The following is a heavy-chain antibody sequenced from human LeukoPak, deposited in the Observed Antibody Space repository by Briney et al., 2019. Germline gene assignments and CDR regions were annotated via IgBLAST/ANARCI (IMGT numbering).Heavy chain of an antibody. Sequence: GGSLRLSCAASGFTFSSYAMSWGRRDAGKGLEWVSAISNNGGYTYYADSVQGRFTISRDNSKSTLCLQMNSLRAEDTAVYYCAKQLGYCSDGSCYFPYWGQGTLVTVSS. CDR3: AKQLGYCSDGSCYFPY. V-gene: IGHV3-23*01. CDR1: GFTFSSYA. CDR2: ISNNGGYT. J-gene: IGHJ4*02. D-gene: IGHD2-15*01.